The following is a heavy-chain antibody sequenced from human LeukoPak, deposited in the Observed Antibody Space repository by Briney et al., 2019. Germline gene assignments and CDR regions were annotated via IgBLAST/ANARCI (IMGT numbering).Heavy chain of an antibody. CDR2: IIPILGIA. D-gene: IGHD1-7*01. CDR3: ARGKSGTTLDY. CDR1: GGTFSSYA. Sequence: SVKVSCKASGGTFSSYAISWVRQAPGQGLEWMGRIIPILGIANYAQKFQGRVTITRNTSISTAYMELSSLRSEDTAVYYCARGKSGTTLDYWGQGTLVTVSS. J-gene: IGHJ4*02. V-gene: IGHV1-69*04.